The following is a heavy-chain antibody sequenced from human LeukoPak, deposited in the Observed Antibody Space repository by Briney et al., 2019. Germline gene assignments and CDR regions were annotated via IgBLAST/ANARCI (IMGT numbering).Heavy chain of an antibody. CDR2: ISSSGSTI. CDR3: ARERVGAFDY. V-gene: IGHV3-48*03. CDR1: GFTFSSYE. D-gene: IGHD1-26*01. J-gene: IGHJ4*02. Sequence: GGSLRLSCAASGFTFSSYEMNWVRQAPGKGLEWVSYISSSGSTIYYADSVKGRFTISRDSAKNSLYLQMNSLRAEDTAVYYCARERVGAFDYWGQGTLVTVSS.